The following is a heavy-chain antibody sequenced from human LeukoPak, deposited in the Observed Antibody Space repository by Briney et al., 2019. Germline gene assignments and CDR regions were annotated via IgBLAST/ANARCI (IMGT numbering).Heavy chain of an antibody. CDR3: ARAFQSLGGLSLPDY. Sequence: GASVKVSCTASGYTFTNYAMNWVRQAPGQGLEWMGWIHPSTGNPAYAQGFTGRFVFSLDASVSTTYLQISSLKVEDTATYFCARAFQSLGGLSLPDYWGQGTLVTVSS. V-gene: IGHV7-4-1*02. CDR1: GYTFTNYA. D-gene: IGHD3-16*02. CDR2: IHPSTGNP. J-gene: IGHJ4*02.